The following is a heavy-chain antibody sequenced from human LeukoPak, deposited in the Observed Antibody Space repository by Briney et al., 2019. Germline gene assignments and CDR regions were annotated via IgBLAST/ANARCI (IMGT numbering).Heavy chain of an antibody. CDR3: ARGFYSSSFDY. Sequence: KHSETLSLTCTVSGGSISSFCWSWMRQPPGKGLEWIGYIYYSGSTKYNPSLKSRVTISVDTSKNQFSLKLSSVTAADTAVYYCARGFYSSSFDYWGQGTLVTVSS. CDR2: IYYSGST. D-gene: IGHD6-6*01. J-gene: IGHJ4*02. CDR1: GGSISSFC. V-gene: IGHV4-59*01.